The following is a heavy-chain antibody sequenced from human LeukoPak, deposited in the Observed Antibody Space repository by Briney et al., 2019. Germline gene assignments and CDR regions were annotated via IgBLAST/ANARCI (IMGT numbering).Heavy chain of an antibody. CDR2: INPNSGGT. CDR1: GYTFTGYY. D-gene: IGHD3-9*01. CDR3: ARVEGYDKGEFDY. V-gene: IGHV1-2*02. Sequence: EASVKVSCKASGYTFTGYYMHWVRQAPGQGLEWMGWINPNSGGTNYAQKFQGRVTMTRDTSISTAYMELSRLRSDDTAVYYCARVEGYDKGEFDYWGQGTLVTVSS. J-gene: IGHJ4*02.